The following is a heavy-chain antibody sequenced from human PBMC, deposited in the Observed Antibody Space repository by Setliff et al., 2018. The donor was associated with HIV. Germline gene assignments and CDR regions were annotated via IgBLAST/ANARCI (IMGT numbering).Heavy chain of an antibody. CDR2: IFYTGST. D-gene: IGHD6-13*01. J-gene: IGHJ4*02. Sequence: SETLSLTCTVSGGSISSSSYYWGWIRQPPGKGLEWIGGIFYTGSTYYNPSLKSRVTISVDTPKNQFSLKLSSVTAADTAVYYCARERAALHYFDYWGQGTLVTVSS. CDR3: ARERAALHYFDY. CDR1: GGSISSSSYY. V-gene: IGHV4-39*07.